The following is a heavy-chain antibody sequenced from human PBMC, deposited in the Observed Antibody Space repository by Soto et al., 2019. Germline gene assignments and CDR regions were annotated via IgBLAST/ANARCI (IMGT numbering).Heavy chain of an antibody. J-gene: IGHJ3*01. Sequence: QVQLQESGPGLVKPSQTLSLTCTLSGVSITSGAYYWTWVRQHPGKGLEWIGYIYYNGNTYLSPSLKSRLTISIDTSKNQFSLKLSSVTAADTAMYYCARARLRAVYAFDFWGQGTMVTVSS. D-gene: IGHD4-17*01. V-gene: IGHV4-31*03. CDR1: GVSITSGAYY. CDR3: ARARLRAVYAFDF. CDR2: IYYNGNT.